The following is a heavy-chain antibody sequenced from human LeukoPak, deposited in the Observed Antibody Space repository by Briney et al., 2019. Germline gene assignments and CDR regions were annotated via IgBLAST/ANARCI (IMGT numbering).Heavy chain of an antibody. CDR1: GFIFSQYS. D-gene: IGHD5-12*01. Sequence: GGSLRLSCAASGFIFSQYSMNWVRQAPGKGLEWVSHIRSSSETFYADSVKGRFTISRDNARNSLYLQMNNLRGGDTAIYYCARDAGNSGYGCDLWGQGTLVTVSS. J-gene: IGHJ5*02. CDR3: ARDAGNSGYGCDL. V-gene: IGHV3-48*01. CDR2: IRSSSET.